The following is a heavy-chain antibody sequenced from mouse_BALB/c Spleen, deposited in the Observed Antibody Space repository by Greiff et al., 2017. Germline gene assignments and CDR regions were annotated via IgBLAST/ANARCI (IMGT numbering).Heavy chain of an antibody. Sequence: EVHLVESGGGLVKPGGSLKLSCAASGFTFSSYAMSWVRQTPEKRLEWVASISSGGSTYYPDSVKGRFTISRDNARNILYLQMSSLRSEDTAMYYCARGGSTVVATDYWGQGTTLTVSS. CDR3: ARGGSTVVATDY. D-gene: IGHD1-1*01. CDR2: ISSGGST. J-gene: IGHJ2*01. CDR1: GFTFSSYA. V-gene: IGHV5-6-5*01.